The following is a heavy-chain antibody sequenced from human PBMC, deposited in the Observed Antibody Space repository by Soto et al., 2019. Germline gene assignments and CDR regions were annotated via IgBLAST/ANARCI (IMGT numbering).Heavy chain of an antibody. CDR2: IYSGGST. V-gene: IGHV3-66*01. CDR3: ARDLPPTIFGVVDDY. Sequence: GGSLRLSCAASGFTVSSNYMSWVRQAPGKGLEWVSVIYSGGSTYYADSVKGRFTISRDNSKNTLYLQMNSLRAEDTAVYYCARDLPPTIFGVVDDYWGQGTLVTVSS. CDR1: GFTVSSNY. J-gene: IGHJ4*02. D-gene: IGHD3-3*01.